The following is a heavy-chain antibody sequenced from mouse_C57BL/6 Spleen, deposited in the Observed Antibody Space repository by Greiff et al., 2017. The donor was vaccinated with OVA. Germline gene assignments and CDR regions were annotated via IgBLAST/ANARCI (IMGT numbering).Heavy chain of an antibody. V-gene: IGHV1-82*01. CDR3: ANYYGSSSYAMDY. J-gene: IGHJ4*01. CDR2: IYPGDGDT. Sequence: LVESGPELVKPGASVKISCKASGYAFSSSWMNWVKQRPGKGLEWIGRIYPGDGDTNYNGKFKGKATLTADKSSSTAYMQLSSLTSEDSAVYFCANYYGSSSYAMDYWGQGTSVTVSS. D-gene: IGHD1-1*01. CDR1: GYAFSSSW.